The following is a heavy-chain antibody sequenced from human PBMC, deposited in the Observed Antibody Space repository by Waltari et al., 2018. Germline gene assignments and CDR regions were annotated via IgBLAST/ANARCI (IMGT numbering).Heavy chain of an antibody. CDR2: IRSKAYGGTT. D-gene: IGHD3-10*02. CDR1: GFTFGDYA. J-gene: IGHJ4*02. V-gene: IGHV3-49*03. CDR3: TRELARFREYFDY. Sequence: EVQLVESGGGLVQPGRSLRLSCTASGFTFGDYAMSWFRQAPGKGLEWVGFIRSKAYGGTTEYAASVKGRFTISRDDSKSIAYLQMNSLKTEDTAVYYCTRELARFREYFDYWGQGTLVTVSS.